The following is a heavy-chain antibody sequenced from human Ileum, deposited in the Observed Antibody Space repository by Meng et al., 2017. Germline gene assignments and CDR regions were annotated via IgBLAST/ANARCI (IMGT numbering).Heavy chain of an antibody. CDR3: ARDQNGPGATIDH. V-gene: IGHV3-74*01. J-gene: IGHJ4*02. CDR2: ITNDGSRT. D-gene: IGHD1-26*01. CDR1: GFTFSGYW. Sequence: EVQLVESGGGFVQPGGSLRLSCAASGFTFSGYWMHWFRQGTGKGLVWVSRITNDGSRTFYADSVRGRFIVSRDDAENTLYLQMNSLRAEDTALYYCARDQNGPGATIDHWGQGALVTVSS.